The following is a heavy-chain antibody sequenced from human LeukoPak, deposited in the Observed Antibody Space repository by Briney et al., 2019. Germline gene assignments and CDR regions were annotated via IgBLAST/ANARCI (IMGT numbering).Heavy chain of an antibody. D-gene: IGHD3-22*01. J-gene: IGHJ4*02. V-gene: IGHV3-9*03. CDR3: AKDIGSSGYYNHFDY. Sequence: GGSLRLSCAASGFTFDDYAMHWVRQAPGKGLKWVSGISWNSGRIDYADAVKGRFTISRDNAKNSLYLQMNSLRAEDMALYYCAKDIGSSGYYNHFDYWGQGTLVTVSS. CDR2: ISWNSGRI. CDR1: GFTFDDYA.